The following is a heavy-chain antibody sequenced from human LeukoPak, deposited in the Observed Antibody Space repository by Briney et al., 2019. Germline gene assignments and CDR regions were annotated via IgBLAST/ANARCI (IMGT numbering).Heavy chain of an antibody. J-gene: IGHJ3*02. Sequence: PSETLSLTCAVYGGSFSGYYWSWVRQPPGKALEWIGNIFYTGSTYYSPSLKSRVTISLDTSRNQFSLRLNSVTAADTAVYYCAKSNGYGLIDIWGQGTMVTVSS. CDR2: IFYTGST. D-gene: IGHD3-10*01. CDR3: AKSNGYGLIDI. V-gene: IGHV4-34*12. CDR1: GGSFSGYY.